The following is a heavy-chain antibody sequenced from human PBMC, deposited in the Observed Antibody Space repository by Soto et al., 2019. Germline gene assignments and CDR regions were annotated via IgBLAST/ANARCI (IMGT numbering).Heavy chain of an antibody. CDR3: AKFEGGYDILTGYYRQGCGY. J-gene: IGHJ4*02. CDR1: GFTFSSYA. D-gene: IGHD3-9*01. Sequence: PGGSLRLSCAASGFTFSSYAMSWVRQAPGKGLEWVSAISGSGGSTYYADSVKGRFTISRDNSKNTLYLQMNSLRAEDTAVYYCAKFEGGYDILTGYYRQGCGYWGQGTLVTV. V-gene: IGHV3-23*01. CDR2: ISGSGGST.